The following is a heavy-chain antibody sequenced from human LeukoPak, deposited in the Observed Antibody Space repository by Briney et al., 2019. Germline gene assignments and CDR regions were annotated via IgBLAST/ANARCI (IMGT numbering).Heavy chain of an antibody. D-gene: IGHD2-2*01. V-gene: IGHV5-51*01. J-gene: IGHJ3*02. CDR3: AGPPLGYCSSTSCSPDAFDI. CDR1: GYSFTSYW. CDR2: IYPGDSDT. Sequence: GESLKISCKGSGYSFTSYWIGWVRQMPGKGLEWMGIIYPGDSDTRYSPSFQGQVTISADKSISTAYLQWSSLKASDTAMYYCAGPPLGYCSSTSCSPDAFDIWGQGTMVSVSS.